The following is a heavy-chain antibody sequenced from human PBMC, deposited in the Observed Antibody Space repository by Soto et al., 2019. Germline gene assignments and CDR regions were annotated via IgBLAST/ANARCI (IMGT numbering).Heavy chain of an antibody. Sequence: TLSLTCTVSGGSVSSGSYYWSWIRQPPGKGLEWIGYIYYSGSTNYNPSLKSRVTISVDTSKNQFSLKLSSVTAADTAVYYCARNKIAAAGTLNWFDPWGQGTLVTVSS. D-gene: IGHD6-13*01. V-gene: IGHV4-61*01. CDR2: IYYSGST. CDR3: ARNKIAAAGTLNWFDP. J-gene: IGHJ5*02. CDR1: GGSVSSGSYY.